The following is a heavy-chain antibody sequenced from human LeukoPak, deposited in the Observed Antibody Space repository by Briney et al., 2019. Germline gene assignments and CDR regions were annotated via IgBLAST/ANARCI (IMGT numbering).Heavy chain of an antibody. D-gene: IGHD5-12*01. V-gene: IGHV3-23*01. CDR1: GFPFSSYA. CDR2: IRGSGDRT. Sequence: GSLRLSCAASGFPFSSYAMSWVRQAPGKGLEWVSAIRGSGDRTHYADSVKGRFTISRDNAKNSLYLHMNSLRAEDTAVYYCARKVPLAIDYWGQGTLVTVSS. CDR3: ARKVPLAIDY. J-gene: IGHJ4*02.